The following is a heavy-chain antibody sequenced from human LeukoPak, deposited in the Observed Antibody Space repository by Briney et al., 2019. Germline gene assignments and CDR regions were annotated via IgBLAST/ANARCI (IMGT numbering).Heavy chain of an antibody. Sequence: SETLSLTCTVSGGSISSYYWSWVRQPPGKGLEWIGYIYYSGSTNYNPSLRSRVSISVDTSKNQFSLSLSSVTATDTALYYCPRGAVAGTFDYWGQGTLVTVSS. D-gene: IGHD6-19*01. CDR3: PRGAVAGTFDY. J-gene: IGHJ4*02. V-gene: IGHV4-59*01. CDR1: GGSISSYY. CDR2: IYYSGST.